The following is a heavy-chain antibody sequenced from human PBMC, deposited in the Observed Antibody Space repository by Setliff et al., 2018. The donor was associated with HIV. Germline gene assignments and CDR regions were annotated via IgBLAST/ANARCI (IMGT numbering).Heavy chain of an antibody. Sequence: SETLSLTCTVSGGSMSSQYWSWVRQSPGKGLEWIGYIFYSATDYNPSLKSRVTMSIDTSKNQFSLKLSSVTAADTAVYYCARLNGSGSPWGQGTLVTVSS. D-gene: IGHD3-10*01. J-gene: IGHJ5*02. CDR3: ARLNGSGSP. V-gene: IGHV4-59*08. CDR2: IFYSAT. CDR1: GGSMSSQY.